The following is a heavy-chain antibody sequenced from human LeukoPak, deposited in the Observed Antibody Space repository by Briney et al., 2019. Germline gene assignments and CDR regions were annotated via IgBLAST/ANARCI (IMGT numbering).Heavy chain of an antibody. CDR1: GFTVSSSY. CDR3: ASRSGQYFQH. Sequence: GGSLRLSCAASGFTVSSSYMSWVRQAPGKGLEWVSVIYSGGNTFYTDSVKGRFTISRDNSKNTLYLQMNSLRAEDTAVYYCASRSGQYFQHWGQGPLVTVSS. D-gene: IGHD3-3*01. CDR2: IYSGGNT. J-gene: IGHJ1*01. V-gene: IGHV3-53*01.